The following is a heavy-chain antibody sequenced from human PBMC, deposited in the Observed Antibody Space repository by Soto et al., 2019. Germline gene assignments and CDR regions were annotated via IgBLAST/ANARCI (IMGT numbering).Heavy chain of an antibody. CDR2: ITDSGGDT. Sequence: GGSLRLSCVASGFTFGSRAMSWVRQAPGEGLEWVSTITDSGGDTKYADSVRGRFTISRANSKNTLFLQMSSLRAEDSAVYYCARGSKESYPGSRVFDFWGRGTLVTVSS. CDR3: ARGSKESYPGSRVFDF. D-gene: IGHD3-10*01. J-gene: IGHJ4*02. V-gene: IGHV3-23*01. CDR1: GFTFGSRA.